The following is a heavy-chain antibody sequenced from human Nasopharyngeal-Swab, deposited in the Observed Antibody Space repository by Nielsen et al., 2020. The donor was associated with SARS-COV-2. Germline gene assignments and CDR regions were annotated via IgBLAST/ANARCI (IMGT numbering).Heavy chain of an antibody. J-gene: IGHJ3*02. Sequence: GESLKISCAASGFTFSNARMSWVRQAPGRGLEWVGRIKKKTDGGTTDYAAPVKGRFTISRDDSKNMLYLQMSSLKTEDTGVYYCTTATYYYDSSGYANDASDIWGQGTMVTVSS. CDR1: GFTFSNAR. V-gene: IGHV3-15*01. CDR3: TTATYYYDSSGYANDASDI. CDR2: IKKKTDGGTT. D-gene: IGHD3-22*01.